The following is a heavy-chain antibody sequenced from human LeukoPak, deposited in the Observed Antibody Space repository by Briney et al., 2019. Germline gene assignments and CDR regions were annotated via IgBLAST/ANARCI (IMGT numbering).Heavy chain of an antibody. J-gene: IGHJ4*02. Sequence: SETLSLTCTVSGGSISSYYWSWIRQPPGKGLEWIGYIYYSESTNYNPSLKSRVTISVDTSKNQFSLKLSSVTAADTAVYYCARDAHPYGSGSYLFDYWGQGTLVTVSS. CDR1: GGSISSYY. CDR2: IYYSEST. D-gene: IGHD3-10*01. CDR3: ARDAHPYGSGSYLFDY. V-gene: IGHV4-59*01.